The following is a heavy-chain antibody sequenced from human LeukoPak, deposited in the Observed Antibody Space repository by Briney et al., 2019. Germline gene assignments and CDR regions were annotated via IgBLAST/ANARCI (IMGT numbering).Heavy chain of an antibody. Sequence: PGGSLRLSCAASGFIFTGYFMSWVRQAPGKELEWVASIKHDGSEKYYVDSVRGRFTISRDNTKNLLYLQMSSLRAEDTAVYYCATDRGWRTSGYCLYYFEYWGQGTLVTFSS. D-gene: IGHD3-22*01. CDR3: ATDRGWRTSGYCLYYFEY. CDR1: GFIFTGYF. J-gene: IGHJ4*02. V-gene: IGHV3-7*01. CDR2: IKHDGSEK.